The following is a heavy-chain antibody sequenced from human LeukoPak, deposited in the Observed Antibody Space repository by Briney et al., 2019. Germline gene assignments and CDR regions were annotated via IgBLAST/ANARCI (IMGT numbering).Heavy chain of an antibody. D-gene: IGHD6-19*01. CDR2: ISSSSSYI. CDR3: ARETDSSGWFVGDY. V-gene: IGHV3-21*01. CDR1: GFTFSSYS. Sequence: GGSLRLSCAASGFTFSSYSMNWVRQAPGKGLEWVSSISSSSSYIYYADSVKGRFTISRDNAKNSLYLQMNSLRAEDTAVYYCARETDSSGWFVGDYWGQGTLVTVSS. J-gene: IGHJ4*02.